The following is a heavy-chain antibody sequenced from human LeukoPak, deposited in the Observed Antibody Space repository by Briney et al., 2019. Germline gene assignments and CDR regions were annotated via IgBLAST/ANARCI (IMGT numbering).Heavy chain of an antibody. Sequence: GESLKISCKGSGYSFTSYWIGWVRQMPGKGLEWMGIIYPGDSDTSYSPSFQGQVTISADKSISTAYLQWSSLKASDTAMYYCARQMTTVVTYGNFDYWGQGTLVTVSS. CDR3: ARQMTTVVTYGNFDY. V-gene: IGHV5-51*01. CDR2: IYPGDSDT. J-gene: IGHJ4*02. CDR1: GYSFTSYW. D-gene: IGHD4-23*01.